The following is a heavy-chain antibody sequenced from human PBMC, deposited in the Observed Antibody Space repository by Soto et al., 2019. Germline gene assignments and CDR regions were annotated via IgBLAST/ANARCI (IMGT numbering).Heavy chain of an antibody. CDR3: ASAGVSVTNYYYYGMDV. CDR1: GGTFSSYA. CDR2: IIPIFGTA. V-gene: IGHV1-69*13. Sequence: SVKVSCKASGGTFSSYAISWVRQAPGQGLEWMGGIIPIFGTANYAQKFQGRVTITADESTSTAYMELSSLRSEDTAVYYCASAGVSVTNYYYYGMDVWGQGTTVTVSS. D-gene: IGHD4-17*01. J-gene: IGHJ6*02.